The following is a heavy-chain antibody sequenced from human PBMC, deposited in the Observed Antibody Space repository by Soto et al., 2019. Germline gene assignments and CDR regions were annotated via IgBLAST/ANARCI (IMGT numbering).Heavy chain of an antibody. V-gene: IGHV2-5*02. J-gene: IGHJ2*01. CDR3: AEGIAAGIYWYFDL. D-gene: IGHD6-13*01. CDR1: GFSLSTGGVG. Sequence: QITLKESGPTLVKPTQTLTLTCAFSGFSLSTGGVGVGWIRQPPGKALEWLALIYWDDSKHYSPSLNSRLTSSKDTSKNRVVLSMTNMDRVDAVTYYCAEGIAAGIYWYFDLWGGGALVAV. CDR2: IYWDDSK.